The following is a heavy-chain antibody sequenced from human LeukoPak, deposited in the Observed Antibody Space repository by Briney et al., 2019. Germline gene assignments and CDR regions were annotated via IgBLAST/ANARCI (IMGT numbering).Heavy chain of an antibody. D-gene: IGHD6-13*01. V-gene: IGHV1-2*02. Sequence: ASVKVSCKVSGYTLTELSMHWVRQAPGQGLEWMGWINPNSGGTNYAQKFQGRVTMTRDTSISTAYMELSRLRSDDTAVYYCARRGSNDAFDIWGQGTMVTVSS. CDR1: GYTLTELS. CDR2: INPNSGGT. J-gene: IGHJ3*02. CDR3: ARRGSNDAFDI.